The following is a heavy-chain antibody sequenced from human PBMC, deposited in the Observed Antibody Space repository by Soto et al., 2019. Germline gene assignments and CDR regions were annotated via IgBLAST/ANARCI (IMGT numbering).Heavy chain of an antibody. CDR1: GYTFTSYG. J-gene: IGHJ1*01. Sequence: VPLVQSGPDLKRPGASMKVSCKASGYTFTSYGISWVRQAPGQGLEWMAWISPLKGRTQYSQKAQGRVTLSTDTPSNTAYMEMTTLRVDDTAVYYCAMDYGDRPEYFKHWGQGTLVTVS. V-gene: IGHV1-18*04. CDR3: AMDYGDRPEYFKH. D-gene: IGHD4-17*01. CDR2: ISPLKGRT.